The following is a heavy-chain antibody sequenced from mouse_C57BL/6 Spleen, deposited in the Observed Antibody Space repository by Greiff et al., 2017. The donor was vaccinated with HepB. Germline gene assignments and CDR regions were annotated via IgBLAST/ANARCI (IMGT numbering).Heavy chain of an antibody. J-gene: IGHJ3*01. CDR3: ARSAFAY. CDR1: GYTFTSYW. CDR2: IDPSDSYT. V-gene: IGHV1-69*01. Sequence: QVQLQQPGAELVMPGASVKLSCKASGYTFTSYWMHWVKQRPGQGLEWIGEIDPSDSYTNYNQKFQGKSTLTVDKSSSTAYMQLSSLTSEDSAVYYCARSAFAYWGQGTLVTVSA.